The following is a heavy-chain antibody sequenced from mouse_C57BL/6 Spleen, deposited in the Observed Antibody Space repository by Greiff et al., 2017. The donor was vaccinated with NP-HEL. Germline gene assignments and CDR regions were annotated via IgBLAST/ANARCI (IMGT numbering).Heavy chain of an antibody. Sequence: VQLQQSGAELVNPGASVKLSCKASGYTFTEYSIHWVRQRSGQGLEWIGWFYPGSGSIKYNENFKDKATLTADKSSSTVNMELSRETAVDSAVYFCAEGGSFDYWGKGTTLTVSS. J-gene: IGHJ2*01. D-gene: IGHD1-1*01. V-gene: IGHV1-62-2*01. CDR2: FYPGSGSI. CDR3: AEGGSFDY. CDR1: GYTFTEYS.